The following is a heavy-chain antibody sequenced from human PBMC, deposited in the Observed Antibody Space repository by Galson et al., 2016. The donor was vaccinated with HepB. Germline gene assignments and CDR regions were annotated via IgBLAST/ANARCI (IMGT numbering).Heavy chain of an antibody. J-gene: IGHJ4*03. CDR3: ARPFAYGPRSSFNL. Sequence: SETLSLTCVVSGGAFNGSYWSWIRQPPGKGLEWIGEINHSGGTNYNPSLQNRVTMSVDTSKKELSLKINSVTAADSAVYFCARPFAYGPRSSFNLWGQGSVVIVSS. CDR2: INHSGGT. V-gene: IGHV4-34*01. D-gene: IGHD3-10*01. CDR1: GGAFNGSY.